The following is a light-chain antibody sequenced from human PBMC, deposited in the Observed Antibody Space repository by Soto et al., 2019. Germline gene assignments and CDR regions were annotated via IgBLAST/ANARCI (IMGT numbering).Light chain of an antibody. V-gene: IGKV3-15*01. CDR1: QSVSSN. Sequence: IVMTQYPATLSVSPGERATLSCRASQSVSSNLAWYQQKPGQAPRLLIYGASTRATGIPARFSGSGSGKEFTLTISSLQSEDFAVYYCQQYNNWPQTFGQGTKV. CDR3: QQYNNWPQT. J-gene: IGKJ1*01. CDR2: GAS.